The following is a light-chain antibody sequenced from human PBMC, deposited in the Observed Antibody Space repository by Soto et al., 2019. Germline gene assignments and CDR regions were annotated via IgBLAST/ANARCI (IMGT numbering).Light chain of an antibody. J-gene: IGLJ3*02. CDR2: EVS. Sequence: QSVLTQPASVSGSPGQSITISCTGTSSDVGGYEFVSWYQQHPGKAPKLMIYEVSNRPSGVSSRFSGSKSGNTASLTISGLQAEDEADYYCTSFTTTSIWVFGGGTKVTVL. V-gene: IGLV2-14*01. CDR3: TSFTTTSIWV. CDR1: SSDVGGYEF.